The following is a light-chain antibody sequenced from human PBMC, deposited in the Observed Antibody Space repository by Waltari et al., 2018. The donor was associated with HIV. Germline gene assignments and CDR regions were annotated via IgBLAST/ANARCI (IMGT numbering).Light chain of an antibody. CDR3: SSFSDNNRIV. CDR1: SSAVGGYNS. CDR2: AVN. J-gene: IGLJ1*01. V-gene: IGLV2-8*01. Sequence: QSALTQPPSASGSPGQSVAISCPGTSSAVGGYNSVSWHQQHPGKAPKLLIYAVNKRPSGVPDRFSGSKSGNTASLTVSGLQVDDEADYYCSSFSDNNRIVFGTGTRVTVL.